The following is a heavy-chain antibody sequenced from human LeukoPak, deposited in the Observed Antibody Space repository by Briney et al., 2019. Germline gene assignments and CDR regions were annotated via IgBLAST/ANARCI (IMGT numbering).Heavy chain of an antibody. J-gene: IGHJ4*02. CDR2: IYTSGST. D-gene: IGHD6-6*01. CDR3: ARAPSTWSSSSGLVDY. CDR1: GGSISSGSYY. Sequence: SQTLSLTCTVSGGSISSGSYYWSWIRQPAGKGLEWIGRIYTSGSTNYNPPLKSRVTISVDTSKNQFSLKLSSVTAADTAVYYCARAPSTWSSSSGLVDYWGQGTLVTVSS. V-gene: IGHV4-61*02.